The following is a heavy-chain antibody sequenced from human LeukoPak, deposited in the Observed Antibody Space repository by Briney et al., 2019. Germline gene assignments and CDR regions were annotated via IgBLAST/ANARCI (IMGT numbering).Heavy chain of an antibody. V-gene: IGHV4-4*02. CDR3: ATITMVRGNWFDP. J-gene: IGHJ5*02. CDR2: VYHSGST. CDR1: GGSISGANW. D-gene: IGHD3-10*01. Sequence: PSETLSLTCTVSGGSISGANWWSWVRQTPGKGLEWIGEVYHSGSTNYNPSLKSRVTISVDTSKNQFSLKLSSVTAADTAVYYCATITMVRGNWFDPWGQGTLVTVSS.